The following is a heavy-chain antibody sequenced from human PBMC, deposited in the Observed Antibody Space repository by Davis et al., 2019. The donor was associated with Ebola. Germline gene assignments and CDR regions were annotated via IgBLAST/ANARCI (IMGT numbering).Heavy chain of an antibody. CDR2: IRVDTGNT. J-gene: IGHJ4*02. V-gene: IGHV1-18*01. CDR1: GYMFNTHG. CDR3: AVDGTTLGGMGV. D-gene: IGHD1/OR15-1a*01. Sequence: ASVKVSCKASGYMFNTHGISWVRQAPGQGLEWMGWIRVDTGNTKYAEKLQGRVTMTADTSTSTANMELRSLTSDDTAVYYCAVDGTTLGGMGVWGQGTLVTVSS.